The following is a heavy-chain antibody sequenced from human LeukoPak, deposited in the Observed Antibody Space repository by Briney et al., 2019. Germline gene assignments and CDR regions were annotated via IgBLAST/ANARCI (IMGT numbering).Heavy chain of an antibody. CDR3: ARQPGAGWFDP. D-gene: IGHD3-10*01. V-gene: IGHV5-51*01. CDR2: INPGDSDT. CDR1: GYSFTSSW. J-gene: IGHJ5*02. Sequence: RGESLKISCQASGYSFTSSWIGWARQMPGKGLEWMAIINPGDSDTRYSPSFQSQVTISADKSISTVYLQWGSLKASDTAMYYCARQPGAGWFDPWGQGTLVTVSS.